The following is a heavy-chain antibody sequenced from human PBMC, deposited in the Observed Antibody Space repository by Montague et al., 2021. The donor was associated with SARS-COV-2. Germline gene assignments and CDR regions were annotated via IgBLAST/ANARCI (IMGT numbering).Heavy chain of an antibody. CDR2: IYHSGST. Sequence: SETLSLTCAVYGGSISGYYWSWFRQSAGKGLEWIGRIYHSGSTSYNPSLKSRVTMSEDTSKNQFSLKLSSVTAADTAVYYCVRDQGRSNWNFPDYWGQGSLVTVSS. CDR3: VRDQGRSNWNFPDY. J-gene: IGHJ4*02. CDR1: GGSISGYY. V-gene: IGHV4-4*07. D-gene: IGHD1-7*01.